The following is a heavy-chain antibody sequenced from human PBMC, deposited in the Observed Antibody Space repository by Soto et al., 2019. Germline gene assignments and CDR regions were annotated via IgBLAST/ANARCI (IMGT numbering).Heavy chain of an antibody. CDR1: GHSISNYS. J-gene: IGHJ3*02. Sequence: SDTLSLTGTVSGHSISNYSWAWIRQPPGKGLEWIGYVHSNGNTHHNPSLKSRVTISMDTSKNQFSLNLNSVTAADTAVYYCASGKWELSGRAFEIWGQGTMVT. CDR2: VHSNGNT. V-gene: IGHV4-59*08. D-gene: IGHD1-26*01. CDR3: ASGKWELSGRAFEI.